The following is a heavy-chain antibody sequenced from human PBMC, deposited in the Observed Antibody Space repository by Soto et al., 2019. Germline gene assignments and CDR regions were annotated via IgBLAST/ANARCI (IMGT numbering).Heavy chain of an antibody. CDR2: ISYDGSNK. J-gene: IGHJ4*02. CDR3: AKERDIVVVVAPLDY. CDR1: GFTFSSYG. Sequence: QVQLVESGGGVVQPGRSLRLSCAASGFTFSSYGMHWVRQAPGKGLEWVAVISYDGSNKYYADSVKGRFTISRDNSKNTLYLQMYSLRAEDTAVYYCAKERDIVVVVAPLDYWGQGTLVTVSS. D-gene: IGHD2-15*01. V-gene: IGHV3-30*18.